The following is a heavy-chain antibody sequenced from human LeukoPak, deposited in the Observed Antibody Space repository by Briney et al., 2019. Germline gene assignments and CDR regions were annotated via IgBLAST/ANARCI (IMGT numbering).Heavy chain of an antibody. Sequence: ASVKVSCKASGGTFSSYAISWVRQAPGQGLEWMGGIIPIFGTANYAQKFQGRVTITADESTSTAYMELSSLRSEDTAVYYCARSYYYDSSGYRTYDAFDIWGQGTMVTVSS. D-gene: IGHD3-22*01. CDR3: ARSYYYDSSGYRTYDAFDI. CDR1: GGTFSSYA. J-gene: IGHJ3*02. CDR2: IIPIFGTA. V-gene: IGHV1-69*13.